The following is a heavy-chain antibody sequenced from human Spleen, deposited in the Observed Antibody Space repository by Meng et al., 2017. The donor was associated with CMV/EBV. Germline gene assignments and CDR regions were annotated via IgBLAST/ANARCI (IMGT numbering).Heavy chain of an antibody. J-gene: IGHJ2*01. CDR1: EYTMNTGYG. Sequence: KATEYTMNTGYGRHGVRQGPGQGIEWMGWVDHDSGGTEYALKFQSRLTMTRNTSISKAYMGLSGLKSDDTAVYYCARSNSGDWYFDLWGRGTLVTVSS. CDR3: ARSNSGDWYFDL. V-gene: IGHV1-2*02. CDR2: VDHDSGGT. D-gene: IGHD1-1*01.